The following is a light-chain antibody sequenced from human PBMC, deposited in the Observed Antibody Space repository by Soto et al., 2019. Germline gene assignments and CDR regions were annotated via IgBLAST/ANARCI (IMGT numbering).Light chain of an antibody. Sequence: DIQMIQSPATLSASVGDRITITCRASENIFKYVAWYQQTSGSAPNLLIYAASDLESGVPSRFSGSGSGTEFSLTIDNLQPKGSATYYCQHYNPRSIAFGGGNKVDVK. J-gene: IGKJ4*01. V-gene: IGKV1-5*01. CDR2: AAS. CDR3: QHYNPRSIA. CDR1: ENIFKY.